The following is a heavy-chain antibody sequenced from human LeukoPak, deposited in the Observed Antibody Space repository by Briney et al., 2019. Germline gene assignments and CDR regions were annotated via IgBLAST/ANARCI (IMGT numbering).Heavy chain of an antibody. CDR2: ISSSSSYI. V-gene: IGHV3-21*01. CDR1: GFTFSSYS. CDR3: ARGPLYYYYGMDV. J-gene: IGHJ6*02. Sequence: GGSLRLSCAASGFTFSSYSMNWVRQAPGKGLEWVSSISSSSSYIYYADSVKGRFTISRDSAKNSLYLQMNSLRAEDTAVYYCARGPLYYYYGMDVWGQGTTVTVSS.